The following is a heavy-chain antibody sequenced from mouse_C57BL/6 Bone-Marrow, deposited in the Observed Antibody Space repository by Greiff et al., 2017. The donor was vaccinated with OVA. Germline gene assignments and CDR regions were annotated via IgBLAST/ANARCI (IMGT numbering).Heavy chain of an antibody. D-gene: IGHD2-1*01. Sequence: QVQLQQSGAELVKPGASVKLSCKASGYTFTEYTIHWVKQRPGQGLEWIGWFYPGSGSIKYNEKFKDKATLTADKSSSTVYIELSRMTSEDSAVYCCARDEDYGGNYNWACDDWGKGTTVTVSS. J-gene: IGHJ1*03. CDR3: ARDEDYGGNYNWACDD. V-gene: IGHV1-62-2*01. CDR2: FYPGSGSI. CDR1: GYTFTEYT.